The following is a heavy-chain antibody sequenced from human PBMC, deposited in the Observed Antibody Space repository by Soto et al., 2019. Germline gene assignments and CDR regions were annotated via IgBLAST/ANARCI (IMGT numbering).Heavy chain of an antibody. CDR3: AGYCSSTSCYPLTPYYYYGMDV. Sequence: GASVKVPCKASGGTFSSYAISWVRQAPGQGLEWMGGIIPIFGTANYAQKFQGRVTITADESTSTAYMELSSLRSEDTAVYYCAGYCSSTSCYPLTPYYYYGMDVWGQGTTVTVSS. V-gene: IGHV1-69*13. D-gene: IGHD2-2*01. CDR1: GGTFSSYA. CDR2: IIPIFGTA. J-gene: IGHJ6*02.